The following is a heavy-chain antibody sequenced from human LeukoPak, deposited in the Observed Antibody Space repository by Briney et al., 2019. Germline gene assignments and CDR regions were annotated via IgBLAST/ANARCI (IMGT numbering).Heavy chain of an antibody. Sequence: SGTLSLTCAVYGGSFSGYYWSWIRQPPGKGLEWIGEINHSGSTNYNPSLKSRVTISVDTSKNQFSLKLSSVTAADTAVYYCARGGGVVVTGPDYWGQGTLVTVSS. D-gene: IGHD2-21*02. V-gene: IGHV4-34*01. CDR1: GGSFSGYY. CDR2: INHSGST. J-gene: IGHJ4*02. CDR3: ARGGGVVVTGPDY.